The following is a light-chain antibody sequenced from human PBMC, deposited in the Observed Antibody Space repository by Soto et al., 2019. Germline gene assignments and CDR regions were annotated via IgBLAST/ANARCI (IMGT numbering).Light chain of an antibody. CDR1: SSDVGAYNF. J-gene: IGLJ1*01. Sequence: QSALTQPASVSGSPGQSITIPCTGTSSDVGAYNFVSWYQQYPGKAPTLLIYEVTNRPSGASIRFPGSKSGNTASLTISGLLAEDEADYYCSSYTSSRPYVFGTGTKLTVL. CDR3: SSYTSSRPYV. V-gene: IGLV2-14*01. CDR2: EVT.